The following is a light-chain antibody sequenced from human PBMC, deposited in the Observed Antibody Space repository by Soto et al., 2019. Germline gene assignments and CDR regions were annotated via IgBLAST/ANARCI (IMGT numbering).Light chain of an antibody. V-gene: IGKV3-15*01. J-gene: IGKJ1*01. Sequence: EIVLPQSPAPLSVSPGERATLSCRASQSVSSNLAWYPHKPGQAPRILIYGASTRATGIPARFSGSGSGTAFTRTISSLQSEDFAVYYCQHYNNWPRAFGQGTKVEIK. CDR1: QSVSSN. CDR3: QHYNNWPRA. CDR2: GAS.